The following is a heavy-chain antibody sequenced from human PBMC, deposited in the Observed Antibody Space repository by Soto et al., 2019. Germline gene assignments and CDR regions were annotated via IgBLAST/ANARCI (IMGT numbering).Heavy chain of an antibody. CDR1: GYTFSDYY. D-gene: IGHD3-16*01. CDR3: AREPAPAKAEGVDF. CDR2: INPNSGGT. J-gene: IGHJ4*02. V-gene: IGHV1-2*02. Sequence: GASVKDYCKASGYTFSDYYIHWVRQAPGQGLEWMGWINPNSGGTKYAPKFQGGVTMTRDTSITTAYMELSRLRSGDTAVYYCAREPAPAKAEGVDFWGQGTLVTVSS.